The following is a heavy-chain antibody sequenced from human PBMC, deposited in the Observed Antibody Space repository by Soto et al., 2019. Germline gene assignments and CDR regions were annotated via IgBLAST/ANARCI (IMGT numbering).Heavy chain of an antibody. CDR2: IIPIFGTA. CDR3: AAPYDSSGYYSRDFDY. D-gene: IGHD3-22*01. Sequence: QVQLVQSGAEVKKPGSSVKVSCKASGGTFSSYAISGVRQAPGQGLEGMGGIIPIFGTANYAQKFQGRVTITADESTSTAYMELSSLSSEDTAVYYCAAPYDSSGYYSRDFDYWGQGTLVTVSS. J-gene: IGHJ4*02. V-gene: IGHV1-69*01. CDR1: GGTFSSYA.